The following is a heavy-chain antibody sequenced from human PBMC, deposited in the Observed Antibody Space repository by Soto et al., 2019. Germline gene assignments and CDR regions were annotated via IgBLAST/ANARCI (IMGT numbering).Heavy chain of an antibody. J-gene: IGHJ4*02. CDR1: GFTFSSYG. CDR3: AREGRYGRDFVY. V-gene: IGHV3-33*01. Sequence: GGSLRLSCAASGFTFSSYGMHWVRQAPGKGLEWVAVIWYDGSNKYYADSVKGRFTISRDNSKNTLYLQMNSLRAEDTAVYYCAREGRYGRDFVYWGQGTLVTVSS. D-gene: IGHD5-18*01. CDR2: IWYDGSNK.